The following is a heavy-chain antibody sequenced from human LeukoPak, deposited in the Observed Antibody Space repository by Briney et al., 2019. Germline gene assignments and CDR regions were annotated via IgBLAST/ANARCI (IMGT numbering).Heavy chain of an antibody. V-gene: IGHV1-69*13. CDR3: ATYCSSATCYIWGYYFDY. J-gene: IGHJ4*02. CDR1: GGTFSRYG. D-gene: IGHD2-2*01. Sequence: SVKVSCKASGGTFSRYGISWVRQAPGQGLEWMGGIIPISGTANYAQKFQGRVTITADESTSTAYMELSSLRSEDTAFYYCATYCSSATCYIWGYYFDYWGQGTLVTVSS. CDR2: IIPISGTA.